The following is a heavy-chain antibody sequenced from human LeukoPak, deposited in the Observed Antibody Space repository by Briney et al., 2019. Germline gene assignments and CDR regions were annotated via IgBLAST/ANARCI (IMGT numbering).Heavy chain of an antibody. V-gene: IGHV3-23*01. CDR2: ISGSGGST. CDR1: GFTFSSYA. D-gene: IGHD3-22*01. CDR3: AKSERGDYYDSSGYFDY. J-gene: IGHJ4*02. Sequence: GGSLRLSCAASGFTFSSYAMSWVRQAPGKGLEWVSAISGSGGSTYYADSVKGRFTISRDNSKNTLYLQMNSLRAEDTAVYYCAKSERGDYYDSSGYFDYWGQGTLVTVSS.